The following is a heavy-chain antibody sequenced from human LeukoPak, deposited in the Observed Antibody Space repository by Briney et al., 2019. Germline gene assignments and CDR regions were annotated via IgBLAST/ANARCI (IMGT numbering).Heavy chain of an antibody. J-gene: IGHJ4*02. V-gene: IGHV3-23*01. CDR2: ISGSGGST. CDR1: GFTFSSYA. CDR3: AKDREYTDGLGNLDY. Sequence: QLGGSLRLSCAASGFTFSSYAMSWVRQAPGKGLEWVSGISGSGGSTYYADSVKGRFIISRGNSKNTMYLEMNSLRAEDTAVYYCAKDREYTDGLGNLDYWGQGTLVTVSS. D-gene: IGHD2-8*01.